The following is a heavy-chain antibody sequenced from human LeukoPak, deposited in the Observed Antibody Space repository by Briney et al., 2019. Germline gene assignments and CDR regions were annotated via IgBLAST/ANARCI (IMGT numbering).Heavy chain of an antibody. CDR3: ARDYNDSSGYPIPVGY. V-gene: IGHV3-21*01. CDR1: GFTFSSYS. J-gene: IGHJ4*02. CDR2: ISSSSSYI. D-gene: IGHD3-22*01. Sequence: GGSLRLSCAASGFTFSSYSMNWVRQAPGKGLEWVSSISSSSSYIYYADSVKGRFTISRDNAKNSLYLQMNSLRAEGTAVYYCARDYNDSSGYPIPVGYWGQGTLVTVSS.